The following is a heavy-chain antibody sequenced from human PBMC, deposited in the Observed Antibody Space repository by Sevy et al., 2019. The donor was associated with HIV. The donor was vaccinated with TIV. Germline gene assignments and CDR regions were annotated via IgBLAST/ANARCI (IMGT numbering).Heavy chain of an antibody. CDR1: GFTFNNYA. CDR3: VKDYMFAADWAPDS. CDR2: LIENGVDT. J-gene: IGHJ4*02. Sequence: GGSLRLSCAASGFTFNNYAMSWVRQPPGKGLEWVSGLIENGVDTYYSDSVRGRFTISRDNSKTTLYLQMNSLRAEDTAIYYCVKDYMFAADWAPDSWGQGTLVTVSS. D-gene: IGHD3-10*02. V-gene: IGHV3-23*01.